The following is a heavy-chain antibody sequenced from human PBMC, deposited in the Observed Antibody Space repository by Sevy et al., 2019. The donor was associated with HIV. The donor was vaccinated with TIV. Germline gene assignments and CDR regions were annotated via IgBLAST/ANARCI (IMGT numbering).Heavy chain of an antibody. CDR2: INHSGST. D-gene: IGHD2-21*02. CDR3: ARVKILHYYYYGMDV. Sequence: SETLSLTCAVYGGSFSGYYWSWIRQPPGKGLEWIGEINHSGSTNYNPSLKSRVTISVDTSKNQFSLKLSSVTAADTAVYYCARVKILHYYYYGMDVWGHGTTVTVSS. CDR1: GGSFSGYY. J-gene: IGHJ6*02. V-gene: IGHV4-34*01.